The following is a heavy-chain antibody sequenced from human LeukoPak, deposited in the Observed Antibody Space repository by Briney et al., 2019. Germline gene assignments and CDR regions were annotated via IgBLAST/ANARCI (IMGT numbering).Heavy chain of an antibody. V-gene: IGHV3-21*01. CDR2: ISSSSSYI. Sequence: GGSLRLSCAASGFTFSSYSMNWVRQAPGKGLEWVSSISSSSSYIYYADSVKGRFTISRDNAKNSLYLQLNSLRAEDTAVYYCARVSGDYEDYWGQGTLVTVSS. CDR1: GFTFSSYS. J-gene: IGHJ4*02. D-gene: IGHD4-17*01. CDR3: ARVSGDYEDY.